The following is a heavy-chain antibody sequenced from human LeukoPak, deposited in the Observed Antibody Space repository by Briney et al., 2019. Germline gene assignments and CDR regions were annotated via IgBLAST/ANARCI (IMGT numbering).Heavy chain of an antibody. V-gene: IGHV4-4*07. Sequence: PSETLSLTCTVSGGSISSYYWSWIRQPAGKGLEWIGRIHTSGSTNYNPSLKSRVTMSVDTSKNQFSLKLSSVTAADTAVYYCARDALIAAAGNNWFDPWGQGTLVTVSS. CDR3: ARDALIAAAGNNWFDP. D-gene: IGHD6-13*01. CDR1: GGSISSYY. CDR2: IHTSGST. J-gene: IGHJ5*02.